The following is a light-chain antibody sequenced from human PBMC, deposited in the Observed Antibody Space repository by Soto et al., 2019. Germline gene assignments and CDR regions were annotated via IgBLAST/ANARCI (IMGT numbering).Light chain of an antibody. J-gene: IGKJ2*01. CDR1: QSVSSY. CDR2: DAS. V-gene: IGKV3-11*01. Sequence: EIVLTQSPATLSLSPGERATLSCRASQSVSSYLAWYQQKPGQAPRLLIYDASNRATGIPARFSGSGSGTDFTLTISSIEPENFAVYYCQQRSNWPPYTFGQGTKLEIK. CDR3: QQRSNWPPYT.